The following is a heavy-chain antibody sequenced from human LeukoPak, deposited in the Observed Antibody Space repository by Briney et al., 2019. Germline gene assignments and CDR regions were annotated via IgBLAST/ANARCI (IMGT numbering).Heavy chain of an antibody. CDR2: IYYSGGT. Sequence: SETLSLTCIVSGCSFSSYDWSWTRQPPGKGLEWIGYIYYSGGTNYNPSLKSRVTISVDTSKNQLSLKLSSVTAAETAICFCASGLMEPVARRGEFHYWGQGTLVTVSS. V-gene: IGHV4-59*01. CDR1: GCSFSSYD. CDR3: ASGLMEPVARRGEFHY. D-gene: IGHD3-16*01. J-gene: IGHJ4*02.